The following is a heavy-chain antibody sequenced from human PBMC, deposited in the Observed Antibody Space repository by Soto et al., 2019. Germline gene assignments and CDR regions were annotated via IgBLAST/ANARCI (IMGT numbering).Heavy chain of an antibody. Sequence: EVQLLESGGDLVQPGGSLRLSCAASGFTFSTYAMSWVRQAPGKGLEWVSAISGSAGKTYYADSVKGRFTISRDNSKNTLYLQMNSLRADDTAVYYCARALEWLLAPRSGRGYYFDYWGQGTLVTVSS. J-gene: IGHJ4*02. CDR3: ARALEWLLAPRSGRGYYFDY. CDR2: ISGSAGKT. CDR1: GFTFSTYA. D-gene: IGHD3-3*01. V-gene: IGHV3-23*01.